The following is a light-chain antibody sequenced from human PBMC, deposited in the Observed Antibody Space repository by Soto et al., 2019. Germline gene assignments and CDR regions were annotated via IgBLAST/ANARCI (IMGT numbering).Light chain of an antibody. CDR1: QSVSTN. J-gene: IGKJ3*01. CDR3: QEYCKCALFT. CDR2: AAS. V-gene: IGKV3-15*01. Sequence: EKVVTQSPGILSVSPGDRATLSCRDSQSVSTNLAWYQQKPGQAPTLLIYAASTRATGIPARFTGSGSGTDFPLTISSLQSVDFAVYYWQEYCKCALFTFGPGKIVD.